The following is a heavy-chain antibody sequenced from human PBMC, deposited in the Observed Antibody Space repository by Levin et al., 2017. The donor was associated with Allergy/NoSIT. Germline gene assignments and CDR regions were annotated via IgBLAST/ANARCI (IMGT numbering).Heavy chain of an antibody. CDR1: GFSFSDSS. J-gene: IGHJ4*02. V-gene: IGHV3-21*01. Sequence: GESLKISCAASGFSFSDSSMNWVRQAPGKGLEWVSSISGTSYYKYYADSVKGRFTIPRDNAENTLYLQIDSLRAEDPAVYLCTRGGVFTYGYDYWGQGTLLTVSS. CDR3: TRGGVFTYGYDY. D-gene: IGHD3-10*01. CDR2: ISGTSYYK.